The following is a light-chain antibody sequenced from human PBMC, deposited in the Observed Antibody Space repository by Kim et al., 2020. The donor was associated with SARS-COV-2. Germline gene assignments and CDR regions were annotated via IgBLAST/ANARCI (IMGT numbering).Light chain of an antibody. V-gene: IGKV3-20*01. CDR2: GAS. CDR3: QQYDRSPYT. CDR1: QSVASNNY. J-gene: IGKJ2*01. Sequence: EIVLTQSPGTLSLSPGERATLSCRASQSVASNNYLAWYQQKPGQAPRLLIYGASSRATGIPDRFSGSGSGTDFTLTISRLEPEDFAVYYCQQYDRSPYTVGQGTKLEI.